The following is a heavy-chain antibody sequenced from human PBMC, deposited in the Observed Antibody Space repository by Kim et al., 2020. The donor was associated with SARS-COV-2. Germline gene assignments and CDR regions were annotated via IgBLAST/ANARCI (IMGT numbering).Heavy chain of an antibody. V-gene: IGHV5-51*01. CDR1: GYSFTSYW. D-gene: IGHD5-12*01. Sequence: GESLKISCKGSGYSFTSYWIGWVRQMPGKGLEWMGIIYPGDSDTRYSPSFQGQDTISADKSISTAYLQWSSLKASDTAMYYCARLFFRGWGYSGYDWEGFDYWGQGTLVTVSS. J-gene: IGHJ4*02. CDR3: ARLFFRGWGYSGYDWEGFDY. CDR2: IYPGDSDT.